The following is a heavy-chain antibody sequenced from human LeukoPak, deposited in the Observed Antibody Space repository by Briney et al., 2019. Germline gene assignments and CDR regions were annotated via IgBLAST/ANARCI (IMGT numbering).Heavy chain of an antibody. CDR3: ARDISGTNGGVGY. CDR1: GDSVRSYY. Sequence: SETLSLTCTVSGDSVRSYYWSWIRQPPGKGLEWIGNIHYSGSTKYSSSLKSRVTISVDTSKNQFSLKVSSVTAADTAVYYCARDISGTNGGVGYWGQGTLVTVSS. D-gene: IGHD1-1*01. V-gene: IGHV4-59*02. CDR2: IHYSGST. J-gene: IGHJ4*02.